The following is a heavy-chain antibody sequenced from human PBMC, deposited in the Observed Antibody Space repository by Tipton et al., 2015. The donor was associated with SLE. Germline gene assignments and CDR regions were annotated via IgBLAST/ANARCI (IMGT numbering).Heavy chain of an antibody. CDR3: AREGPSWYYYYYMDV. Sequence: SLRLSCAASGFTFDDYAMHWVRLGPGKGLEWVSGISWNSASIGYADSVRGRFSISRDNAKNSLYLEMNSLRAEDTAVYYCAREGPSWYYYYYMDVWGKGTTVTVSS. V-gene: IGHV3-9*01. D-gene: IGHD2-15*01. CDR1: GFTFDDYA. CDR2: ISWNSASI. J-gene: IGHJ6*03.